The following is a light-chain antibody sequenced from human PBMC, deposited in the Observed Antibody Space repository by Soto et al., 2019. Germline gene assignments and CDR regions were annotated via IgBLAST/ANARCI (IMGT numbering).Light chain of an antibody. J-gene: IGLJ2*01. V-gene: IGLV2-14*01. CDR1: SRDVGGYEY. CDR3: SSYTSSSTLV. CDR2: DVS. Sequence: QSALTQPASVSASPGQSITISCTGTSRDVGGYEYVSWYQQNPGKAPKLMIYDVSKRTSGVFNRFSGSKSGNTASLTISGLQAEDEADYYCSSYTSSSTLVFGGGTQLTVL.